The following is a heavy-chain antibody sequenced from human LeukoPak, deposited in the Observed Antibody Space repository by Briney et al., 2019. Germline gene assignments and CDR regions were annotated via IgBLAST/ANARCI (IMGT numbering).Heavy chain of an antibody. J-gene: IGHJ4*02. Sequence: GSLRLSCAASGFTVSSNYMSWVRQAPGKGLEWVSVIYSGGSTYYADSVKGRFTISRDNSKNTLYLQMNSLRAEDTAVYYCASAYYYDSSVFDYWGQGTLVTVSS. V-gene: IGHV3-53*01. CDR3: ASAYYYDSSVFDY. CDR2: IYSGGST. CDR1: GFTVSSNY. D-gene: IGHD3-22*01.